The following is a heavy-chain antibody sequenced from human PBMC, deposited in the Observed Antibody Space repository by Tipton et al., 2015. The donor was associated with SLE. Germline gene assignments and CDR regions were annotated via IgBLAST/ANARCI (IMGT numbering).Heavy chain of an antibody. CDR3: ARGDRQITVFGD. V-gene: IGHV4-39*07. CDR2: IYYTGST. J-gene: IGHJ4*02. D-gene: IGHD3-3*01. Sequence: WFRQAAGKGLEWIGTIYYTGSTYYNPSLKSRVTISLDTSRNQFSLKLSSVTAADTAVYYCARGDRQITVFGDWGQGTLVIVSS.